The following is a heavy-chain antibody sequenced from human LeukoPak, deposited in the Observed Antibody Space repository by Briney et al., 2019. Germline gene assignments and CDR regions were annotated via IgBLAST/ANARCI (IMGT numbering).Heavy chain of an antibody. CDR2: MNPNSGNT. V-gene: IGHV1-8*01. CDR3: VRGYKGRITMVRGRYYYYYMDV. D-gene: IGHD3-10*01. J-gene: IGHJ6*03. Sequence: GASVKVSCKASGYTFSYDINWVRQATGPGLEWMGWMNPNSGNTGYAQKFQGRVTMTRNTSISTAYMELSSLRSEDTAVYYCVRGYKGRITMVRGRYYYYYMDVWGKGTTVTISS. CDR1: GYTFSYD.